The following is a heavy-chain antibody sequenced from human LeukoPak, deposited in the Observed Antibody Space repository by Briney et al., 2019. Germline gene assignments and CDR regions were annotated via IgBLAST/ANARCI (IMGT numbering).Heavy chain of an antibody. D-gene: IGHD2-15*01. J-gene: IGHJ4*02. CDR2: ISGSGGST. Sequence: PGGSLRLSRAASGFTFSSYAMSWVRQAPGKGLEWVSAISGSGGSTYYAHSVKGRFTISRDNSKNTLYLQMNSLRAEDTAVYYCAKDTRRLFPSALDYWGQGTLVTVSS. CDR1: GFTFSSYA. V-gene: IGHV3-23*01. CDR3: AKDTRRLFPSALDY.